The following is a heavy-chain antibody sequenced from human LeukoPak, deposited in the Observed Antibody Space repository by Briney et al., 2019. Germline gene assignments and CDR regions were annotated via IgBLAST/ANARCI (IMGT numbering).Heavy chain of an antibody. Sequence: ASVKVSCKASGYIFTNYDINWVRQATGQGLEWMGYMNPNSGNTGYAQKFQGRVTITADESTSTAYMELSSLRSEDTAVYYCARALSSINYYYYMDVWGKGTTVTISS. D-gene: IGHD2/OR15-2a*01. CDR2: MNPNSGNT. CDR3: ARALSSINYYYYMDV. V-gene: IGHV1-8*03. J-gene: IGHJ6*03. CDR1: GYIFTNYD.